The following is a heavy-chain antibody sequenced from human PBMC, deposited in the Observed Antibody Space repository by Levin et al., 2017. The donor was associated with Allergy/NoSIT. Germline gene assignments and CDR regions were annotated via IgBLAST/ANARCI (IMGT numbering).Heavy chain of an antibody. Sequence: GGSLRLSCAASGFTFSSYAMHWVRQAPGKGLEWVAVISYDGSNKYYADSVKGRFTISRDNSKNTLYLQMNSLRAEDSAVYYCARESPDTAMVYYYYYGMDVWGQGTTVTVSS. V-gene: IGHV3-30-3*01. CDR1: GFTFSSYA. J-gene: IGHJ6*02. D-gene: IGHD5-18*01. CDR3: ARESPDTAMVYYYYYGMDV. CDR2: ISYDGSNK.